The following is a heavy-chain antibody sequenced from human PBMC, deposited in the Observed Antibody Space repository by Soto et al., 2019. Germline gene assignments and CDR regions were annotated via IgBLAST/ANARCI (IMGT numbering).Heavy chain of an antibody. D-gene: IGHD3-9*01. V-gene: IGHV3-33*01. Sequence: QVQLVESGGGVVQPGTSLRLSCETSGFNFRTHGMHWVRQAPGKGLEWVAVVDTATEYYTDSVKGRFTISRDISKDTLYLQINSLRVEDTSVYYCAREDFSTRYGIFDYWGQGALVTVSS. CDR1: GFNFRTHG. CDR2: VDTATE. J-gene: IGHJ4*02. CDR3: AREDFSTRYGIFDY.